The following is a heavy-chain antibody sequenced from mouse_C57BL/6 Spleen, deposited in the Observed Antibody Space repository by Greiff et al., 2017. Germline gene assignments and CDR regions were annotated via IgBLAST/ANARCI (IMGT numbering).Heavy chain of an antibody. CDR1: GFTFRDYG. D-gene: IGHD1-2*01. Sequence: EVKVEESGGGLVKPGGSLKLSCAASGFTFRDYGMHWVRQAPEKGLEWVAYISSGSSTIYYADQVKGRFTISRENAKNTLFLKMTSLTSADAAMYYFASTFFTTGFDYWGQGTTLTVSS. J-gene: IGHJ2*01. CDR2: ISSGSSTI. CDR3: ASTFFTTGFDY. V-gene: IGHV5-17*01.